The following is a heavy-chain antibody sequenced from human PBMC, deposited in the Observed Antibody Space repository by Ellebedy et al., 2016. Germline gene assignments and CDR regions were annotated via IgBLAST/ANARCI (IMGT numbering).Heavy chain of an antibody. V-gene: IGHV3-66*02. CDR2: IYGGGAS. Sequence: GGSLRLXXAVSGFSVSSNDMSWVRQAPGKGLELVSLIYGGGASYYADSVKGRFTISRDNSKFRVYLQMNSLKVEDTAVYYCAKVRSPDFYNNHGMDVWGQGTTVTVSS. CDR1: GFSVSSND. CDR3: AKVRSPDFYNNHGMDV. D-gene: IGHD1-14*01. J-gene: IGHJ6*02.